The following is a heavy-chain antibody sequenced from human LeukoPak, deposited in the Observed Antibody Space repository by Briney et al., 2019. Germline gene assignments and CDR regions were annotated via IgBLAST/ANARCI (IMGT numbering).Heavy chain of an antibody. CDR3: AKDPPMTTRQSNWFDP. J-gene: IGHJ5*02. Sequence: GGSLRLSCAASGFTFSSYWMSWVRQAPGKGLEWVANIKQDGSERYYVDSVKGRFTIYRDNAKNSLYLQMNSLRAEDTAVYYCAKDPPMTTRQSNWFDPWGQGTLVTVSS. CDR1: GFTFSSYW. D-gene: IGHD4-11*01. CDR2: IKQDGSER. V-gene: IGHV3-7*01.